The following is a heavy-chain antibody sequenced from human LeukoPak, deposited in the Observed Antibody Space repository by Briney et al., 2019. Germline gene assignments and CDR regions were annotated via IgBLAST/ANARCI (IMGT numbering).Heavy chain of an antibody. D-gene: IGHD4-17*01. V-gene: IGHV4-39*01. CDR1: GGSISSSSYY. CDR3: ARLDVTNTSSLDY. Sequence: SETLSLTCTVSGGSISSSSYYWGWIRQPPGKGLEWIGSIYYSGSTYYNPSLKSRVTISVDTSKNQFSLKLSPVTAADTAVYYCARLDVTNTSSLDYWGQGTLVTVSS. CDR2: IYYSGST. J-gene: IGHJ4*02.